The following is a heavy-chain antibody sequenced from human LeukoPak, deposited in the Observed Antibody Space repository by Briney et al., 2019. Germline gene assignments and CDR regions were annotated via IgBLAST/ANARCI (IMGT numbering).Heavy chain of an antibody. D-gene: IGHD5-18*01. CDR3: AKDLSWYSYGPNWFDP. J-gene: IGHJ5*02. V-gene: IGHV3-30*18. CDR1: GFTFSSYG. Sequence: GGSLRLSCAASGFTFSSYGMHWVRQAPGKGLEWVAVISYDGSNKYYADSVKGRFTISRDNSKNTLYLQMNSLRAEDTAVYYCAKDLSWYSYGPNWFDPWGQGTLVTVSS. CDR2: ISYDGSNK.